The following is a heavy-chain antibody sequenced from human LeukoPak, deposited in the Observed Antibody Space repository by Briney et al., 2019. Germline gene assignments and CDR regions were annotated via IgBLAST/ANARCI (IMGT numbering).Heavy chain of an antibody. CDR2: ISGRGGST. Sequence: PGGSQRLPCAASRHPFNPYDMRGARRAPGKALEWVSGISGRGGSTYCADVVKGRFPSSRDNSNNTLYVQMNSQRVEDTAVYYCAKSGGLSGSGRLAMDVWGQGTTVTVSS. J-gene: IGHJ6*02. V-gene: IGHV3-23*01. CDR3: AKSGGLSGSGRLAMDV. CDR1: RHPFNPYD. D-gene: IGHD3-10*01.